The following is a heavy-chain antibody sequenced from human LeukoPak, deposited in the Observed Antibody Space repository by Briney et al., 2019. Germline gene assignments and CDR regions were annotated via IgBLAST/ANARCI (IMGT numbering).Heavy chain of an antibody. CDR2: INAGNGNT. Sequence: ASVKVSCKASGYTFTSYAMHWVRQAPGQRLEWMGWINAGNGNTKYSQKFQGRVTITRDTSASTAYMELSSLRSEDTAVYYCARSSPRRIAAGYWGQGTLVTVSS. D-gene: IGHD6-13*01. V-gene: IGHV1-3*01. CDR1: GYTFTSYA. J-gene: IGHJ4*02. CDR3: ARSSPRRIAAGY.